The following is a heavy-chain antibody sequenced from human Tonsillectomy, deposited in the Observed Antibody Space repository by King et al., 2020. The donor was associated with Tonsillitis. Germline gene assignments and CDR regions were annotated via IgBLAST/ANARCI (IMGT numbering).Heavy chain of an antibody. V-gene: IGHV3-74*01. CDR3: ASAGYSSSWYLCY. CDR1: GFTFSSYW. CDR2: INSDGSST. Sequence: VQLVESGGGLVQPGGSLRLSLAASGFTFSSYWMHWVRQAPGKGLVWVSRINSDGSSTSYADSVKGRFTISRDNAKNTLYLQMNSLRAEDTAVYYCASAGYSSSWYLCYWGQGTLVTVSS. D-gene: IGHD6-13*01. J-gene: IGHJ4*02.